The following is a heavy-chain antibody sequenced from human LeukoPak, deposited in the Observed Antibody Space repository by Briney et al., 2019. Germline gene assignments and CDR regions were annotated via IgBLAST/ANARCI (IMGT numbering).Heavy chain of an antibody. D-gene: IGHD3-10*01. CDR2: ISAYNGNT. V-gene: IGHV1-18*01. Sequence: GWISAYNGNTNYAQKLQRRVTMTTDTSTSTAYMELRSLRSDDTAVYYCARDLWFGELSLDYWGQGTXV. J-gene: IGHJ4*02. CDR3: ARDLWFGELSLDY.